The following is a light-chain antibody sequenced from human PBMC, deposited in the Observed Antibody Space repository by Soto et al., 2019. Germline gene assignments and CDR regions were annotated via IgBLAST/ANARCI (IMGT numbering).Light chain of an antibody. CDR2: GAS. Sequence: EIGLTQSPGTLSLSPGERATLSCRASQTLSSSRLAWYQQKAGQAPRLLIYGASSRATGIPDRFSGSGSGTEFTLTLSRLEPEDFAVYYCQQYGSSLMYTFGQGTRLDIK. CDR3: QQYGSSLMYT. J-gene: IGKJ2*01. V-gene: IGKV3-20*01. CDR1: QTLSSSR.